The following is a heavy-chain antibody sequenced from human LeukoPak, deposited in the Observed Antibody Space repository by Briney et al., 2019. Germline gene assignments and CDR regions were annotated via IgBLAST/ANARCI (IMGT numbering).Heavy chain of an antibody. V-gene: IGHV3-23*01. CDR1: GFTFSSYA. CDR2: TTGRGGST. Sequence: GASLRLSCAASGFTFSSYAMNWVRQAPGKGLEWVPATTGRGGSTYYPDSVKGRFIISRDNSKNTLYLQMNSLRAEDTALYYCAKVHVSLVSCFDSWGQGTLVTVSS. J-gene: IGHJ4*02. CDR3: AKVHVSLVSCFDS. D-gene: IGHD1-14*01.